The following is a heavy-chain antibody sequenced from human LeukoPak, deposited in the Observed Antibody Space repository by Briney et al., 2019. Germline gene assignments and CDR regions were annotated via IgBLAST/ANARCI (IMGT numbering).Heavy chain of an antibody. J-gene: IGHJ3*02. CDR3: AKAYTRSWYAAFDI. V-gene: IGHV3-23*01. D-gene: IGHD6-13*01. Sequence: GGSLRLSCAASGFAFTDYTISWVRQAPGKGLEWVSAITDSGGATYYADSVKGRFTISRDNSKNTLYLQMNSLRGDDTAIYYCAKAYTRSWYAAFDIWGQGTMVTISS. CDR1: GFAFTDYT. CDR2: ITDSGGAT.